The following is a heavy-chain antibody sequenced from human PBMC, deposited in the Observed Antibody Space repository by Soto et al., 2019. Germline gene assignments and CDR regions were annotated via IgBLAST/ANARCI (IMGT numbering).Heavy chain of an antibody. CDR1: GFTVSSYA. D-gene: IGHD6-19*01. CDR3: AKAGNAVAGNYFDY. V-gene: IGHV3-23*01. Sequence: EVQLLESGGGLVQPGGSLRLSCAVSGFTVSSYAMSWVRQAPGKGLEWVSAISGSDDTTYYADSVKGRFTISRDNSKNTLYLQMNSLRAEDTAVYYCAKAGNAVAGNYFDYWGQGTLLTVSS. J-gene: IGHJ4*02. CDR2: ISGSDDTT.